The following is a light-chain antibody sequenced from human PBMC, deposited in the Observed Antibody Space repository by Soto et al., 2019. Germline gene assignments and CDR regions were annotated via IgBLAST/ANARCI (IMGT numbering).Light chain of an antibody. CDR2: AAS. V-gene: IGKV1-9*01. CDR3: QQLNSYPIT. CDR1: QGISDY. Sequence: DIQLTQSPSFLSASVGDRVTITCRASQGISDYFAWYQQKLGKAPKLLIFAASTLQSGVPSRLSGSGSGTEFTLTISSLQPEDFATYYCQQLNSYPITFGQGTRLEIK. J-gene: IGKJ5*01.